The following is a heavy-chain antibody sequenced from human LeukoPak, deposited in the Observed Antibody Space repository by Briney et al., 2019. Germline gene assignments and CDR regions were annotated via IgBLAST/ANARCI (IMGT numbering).Heavy chain of an antibody. D-gene: IGHD6-19*01. J-gene: IGHJ4*02. CDR1: GYTFTSYD. V-gene: IGHV1-8*01. Sequence: ASVKVSCKASGYTFTSYDINWVRQATGQGLEWMGWMNPNSGNTGYAQKFQGRVTMTEDTSTDTAYMELSSLRAEDTAVYYCAKDSSSGWYLDYWGQGTLVTVSS. CDR2: MNPNSGNT. CDR3: AKDSSSGWYLDY.